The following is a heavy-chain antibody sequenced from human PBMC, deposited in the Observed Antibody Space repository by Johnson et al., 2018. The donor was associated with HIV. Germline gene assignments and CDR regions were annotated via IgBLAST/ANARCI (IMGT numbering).Heavy chain of an antibody. CDR1: GFSFSSYA. Sequence: QVQLVESGGGVVQPGRSLRLSCAASGFSFSSYAMHWVRQAPGKGLEWVAVVSYDGSERYYADSVKGRFTISRDNSKNTLYLQMNSLRAEDTAVYYCAKEGRGGAFDSWGQGTMVTVSS. CDR3: AKEGRGGAFDS. J-gene: IGHJ3*02. V-gene: IGHV3-30*04. D-gene: IGHD2-15*01. CDR2: VSYDGSER.